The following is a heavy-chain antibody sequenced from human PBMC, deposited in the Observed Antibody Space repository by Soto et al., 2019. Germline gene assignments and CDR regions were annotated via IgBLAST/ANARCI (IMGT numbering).Heavy chain of an antibody. Sequence: PSETLSLTCTVSGGSLRGYYWSWIRQPPGKGLEWIGYLYYSGTTNYNPSLKSRLTMSVDTSKNQFSLKLSSVTAADTAVYYCARRIEVAAADGVGYYYYLDVWGKGTSVTVSS. CDR1: GGSLRGYY. CDR2: LYYSGTT. D-gene: IGHD3-22*01. J-gene: IGHJ6*03. V-gene: IGHV4-59*08. CDR3: ARRIEVAAADGVGYYYYLDV.